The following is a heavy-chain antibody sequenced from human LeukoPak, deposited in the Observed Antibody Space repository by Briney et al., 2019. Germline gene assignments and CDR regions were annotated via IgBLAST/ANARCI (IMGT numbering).Heavy chain of an antibody. CDR2: IYYSGST. CDR1: GGSTSTSNFY. J-gene: IGHJ4*02. V-gene: IGHV4-39*01. D-gene: IGHD3-10*01. CDR3: ARLSGSVIYYTDY. Sequence: SETLSLTCTVSGGSTSTSNFYWGWIRLPPGKGLEWIGSIYYSGSTSYNPSPKSRVTISVDTSKNQFSLRLSFVTAADTAVYYCARLSGSVIYYTDYWGQGTLVTVSS.